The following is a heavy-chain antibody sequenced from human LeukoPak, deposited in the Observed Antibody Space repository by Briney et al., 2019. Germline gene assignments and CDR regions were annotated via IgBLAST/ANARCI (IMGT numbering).Heavy chain of an antibody. J-gene: IGHJ4*02. CDR3: ARAVWDSSGHLFDY. CDR2: ISTSSSYI. Sequence: GGSLRLSCAASGFTFNRYNMNWVRQAPGKGLEWVSSISTSSSYIYYADSVRGRFTISRDNAKNSLYLQMNSLRAEDTAVYYCARAVWDSSGHLFDYWGQGSLVTVSS. CDR1: GFTFNRYN. V-gene: IGHV3-21*01. D-gene: IGHD3-22*01.